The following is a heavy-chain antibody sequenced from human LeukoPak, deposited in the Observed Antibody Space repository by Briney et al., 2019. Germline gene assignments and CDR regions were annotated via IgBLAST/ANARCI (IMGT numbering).Heavy chain of an antibody. V-gene: IGHV3-74*03. CDR2: ITQDGSTT. Sequence: EGSLRLSCAASGFSFSSYWMHWVRQAPGKGLVWVSRITQDGSTTTYADSVKGRFTISRDNAQNTVYLQMNSLRPEDTAVYYCARDQYKIDCWGQGTLVTVSS. D-gene: IGHD1-1*01. CDR1: GFSFSSYW. J-gene: IGHJ4*02. CDR3: ARDQYKIDC.